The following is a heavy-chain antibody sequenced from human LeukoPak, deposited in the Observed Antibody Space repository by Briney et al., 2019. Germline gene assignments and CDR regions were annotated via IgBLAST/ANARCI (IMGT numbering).Heavy chain of an antibody. Sequence: PGGSLRLSCAASGFTFSSYSMNWVRQAPGKGLEWVSSISSSSYIYYADSVKGRFTISRDNAKNSLYLQMNSLRAEDTAVYYCARVSGCVWGSYHKNNWFDPWGQGTLVTVSS. D-gene: IGHD3-16*02. CDR3: ARVSGCVWGSYHKNNWFDP. J-gene: IGHJ5*02. V-gene: IGHV3-21*01. CDR2: ISSSSYI. CDR1: GFTFSSYS.